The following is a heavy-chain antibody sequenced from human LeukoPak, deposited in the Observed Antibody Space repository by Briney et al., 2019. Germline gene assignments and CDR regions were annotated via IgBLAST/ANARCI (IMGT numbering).Heavy chain of an antibody. CDR3: ARESVVGTKQFDY. CDR2: FSGSSDNT. CDR1: GFTFSNYA. Sequence: GGSLRLSCAASGFTFSNYAMSWVRQAPGKGLEWVSGFSGSSDNTYYADSVKGRFTISRDNSKNTLYLQMNSLRAEDTAVYCCARESVVGTKQFDYWGQGTLVTVSS. J-gene: IGHJ4*02. V-gene: IGHV3-23*01. D-gene: IGHD6-19*01.